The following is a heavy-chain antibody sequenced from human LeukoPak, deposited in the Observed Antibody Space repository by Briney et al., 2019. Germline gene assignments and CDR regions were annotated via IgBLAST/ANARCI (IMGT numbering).Heavy chain of an antibody. CDR3: AGVGPVVRGVITQKYNWFDP. V-gene: IGHV1-2*02. CDR2: INPNSGGT. CDR1: GYTFTGYY. D-gene: IGHD3-10*01. J-gene: IGHJ5*02. Sequence: ASVTVSCKASGYTFTGYYMHWVRQAPGQGLEWMGWINPNSGGTNYAQKFQGRVTMTRDTSISTAYMELSRLRSDDTAVYYCAGVGPVVRGVITQKYNWFDPWGQGTLVTVSS.